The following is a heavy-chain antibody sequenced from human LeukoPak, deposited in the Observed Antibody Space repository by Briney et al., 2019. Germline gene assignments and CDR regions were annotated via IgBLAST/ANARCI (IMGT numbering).Heavy chain of an antibody. D-gene: IGHD1-26*01. V-gene: IGHV4-59*01. CDR3: ASGSYYWGAFDI. J-gene: IGHJ3*02. CDR2: IYYSGST. Sequence: SETLSLTCTVSGGSISSYYWSWIRQPPGKGLEWIGYIYYSGSTNYSPSLKSRVTISVDTSKNQFSLKLSSVTAADTAVYYCASGSYYWGAFDIWGQGTMVTVSS. CDR1: GGSISSYY.